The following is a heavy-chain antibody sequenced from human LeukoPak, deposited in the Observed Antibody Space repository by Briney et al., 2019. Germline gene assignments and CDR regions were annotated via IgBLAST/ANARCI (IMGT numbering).Heavy chain of an antibody. V-gene: IGHV3-7*01. J-gene: IGHJ4*02. CDR3: AKDRPTPRGSGYYPDY. Sequence: GGSLRLSCAASGFTFSSYWMSWVRQAPGKGLEWVANIKQDGSEKYYVDSVKGRFTISRDNSKNTLYLQMNSLRAEDTAVYYCAKDRPTPRGSGYYPDYWGQGTLVTVSS. CDR1: GFTFSSYW. D-gene: IGHD3-22*01. CDR2: IKQDGSEK.